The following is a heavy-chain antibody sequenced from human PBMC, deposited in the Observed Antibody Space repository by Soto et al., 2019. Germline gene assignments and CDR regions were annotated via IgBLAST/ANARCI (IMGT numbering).Heavy chain of an antibody. CDR3: ARGNKYGDYSSWFDP. J-gene: IGHJ5*02. D-gene: IGHD4-17*01. Sequence: ASVKVSCKASGYTFTSYGISWVRQAPGQGLEWMGWISAYNGNTNYAQKLQGRVTMTTDTSTSTAYMELRSLRSDDTAVYYCARGNKYGDYSSWFDPWGPGTLVTVSS. CDR2: ISAYNGNT. V-gene: IGHV1-18*01. CDR1: GYTFTSYG.